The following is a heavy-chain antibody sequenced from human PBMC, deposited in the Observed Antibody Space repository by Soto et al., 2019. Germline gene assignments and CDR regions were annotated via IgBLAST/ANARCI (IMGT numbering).Heavy chain of an antibody. CDR2: ITNWGGST. J-gene: IGHJ5*02. CDR1: GFTFSTDA. Sequence: GGSLRLSCAASGFTFSTDAMSWVRKAPGKGLEWVSTITNWGGSTYYADTVKGRFTISRDNSNNTLYLQMNSLRTEDTALYYGAKGDDDGGYDKACFDPWGRGTLVTVSS. D-gene: IGHD3-22*01. CDR3: AKGDDDGGYDKACFDP. V-gene: IGHV3-23*01.